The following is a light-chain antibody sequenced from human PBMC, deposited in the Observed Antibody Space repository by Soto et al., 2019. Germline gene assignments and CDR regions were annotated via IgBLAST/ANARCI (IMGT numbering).Light chain of an antibody. Sequence: RVMPEPPATLSVAPGERATLSCRASQSVSSNLAWFQQKPGQAPRLLIYDASSRATGIPDRFSGGGSGTDFTLTISRLEPEDFAVYYCQQFSSYPLTFGGGTKVDIK. V-gene: IGKV3-20*01. J-gene: IGKJ4*01. CDR3: QQFSSYPLT. CDR1: QSVSSN. CDR2: DAS.